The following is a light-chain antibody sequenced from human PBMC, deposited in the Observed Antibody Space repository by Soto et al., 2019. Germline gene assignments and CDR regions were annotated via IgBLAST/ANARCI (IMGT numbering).Light chain of an antibody. V-gene: IGKV1-33*01. CDR1: QDISNY. Sequence: DIQMTQSPPSLSASVGDRVTITCQASQDISNYLNWYQQKPGKAPKLLIYDASNLETGVPSRFSGSGSGTDFTFTISSLQPEDIATYYCQQYDNLPLTFGGGTTVDIK. CDR2: DAS. J-gene: IGKJ4*01. CDR3: QQYDNLPLT.